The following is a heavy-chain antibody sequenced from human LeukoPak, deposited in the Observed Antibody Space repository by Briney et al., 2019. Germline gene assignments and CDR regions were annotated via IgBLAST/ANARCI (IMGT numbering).Heavy chain of an antibody. Sequence: GGSLRLSCAASGFTFSSYGMHWVRQAPGKGLEWVAFIRNDGSKEYYVDSVKGRFTISRDNSKNRLHPQMNSLRAEDTAVYYCAKTASSNAIDMWGQGTMVTVSS. CDR2: IRNDGSKE. J-gene: IGHJ3*02. D-gene: IGHD5-18*01. CDR3: AKTASSNAIDM. V-gene: IGHV3-30*02. CDR1: GFTFSSYG.